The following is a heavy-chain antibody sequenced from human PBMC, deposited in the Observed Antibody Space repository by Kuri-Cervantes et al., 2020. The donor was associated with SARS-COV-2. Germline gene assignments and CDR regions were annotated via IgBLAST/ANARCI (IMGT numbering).Heavy chain of an antibody. CDR2: ISYDGSNK. V-gene: IGHV3-30-3*01. CDR3: ARSIVVVPAPFGY. J-gene: IGHJ4*02. CDR1: GFTFSSYA. Sequence: GESLKISCAASGFTFSSYAMHWVRQAPGKGLEWVAVISYDGSNKYYADSVKGRFTISRDNSKNRLYLQMNSLRAEDTAVYYCARSIVVVPAPFGYWGQGTLVTVSS. D-gene: IGHD2-2*01.